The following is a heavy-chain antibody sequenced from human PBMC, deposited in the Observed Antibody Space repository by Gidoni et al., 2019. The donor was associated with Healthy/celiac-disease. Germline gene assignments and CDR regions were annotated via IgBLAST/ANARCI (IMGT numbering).Heavy chain of an antibody. V-gene: IGHV3-30-3*01. J-gene: IGHJ4*02. CDR1: GFTFSSYA. D-gene: IGHD2-21*01. Sequence: QVQLVESGGGVVQPGRSLRLSCEASGFTFSSYAMHWVRQAPGKGLEWVAVLSYDGSNKSYADSVKGRFTISRDNSKNTLYLQMNSLRAEDTAVYYCARDLYCGGDCYHATWGQGTLVTVSS. CDR2: LSYDGSNK. CDR3: ARDLYCGGDCYHAT.